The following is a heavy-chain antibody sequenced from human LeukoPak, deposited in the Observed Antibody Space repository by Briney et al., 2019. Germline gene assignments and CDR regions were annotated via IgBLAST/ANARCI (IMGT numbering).Heavy chain of an antibody. D-gene: IGHD1-26*01. CDR2: INHSGST. CDR1: GGSFSGYY. CDR3: ARGVRRVGATLNFDY. J-gene: IGHJ4*02. V-gene: IGHV4-34*01. Sequence: SETLSLTCAVYGGSFSGYYWSWIRQPPGKGLERIGEINHSGSTNYNPSLKSRVTISVDTSKNQLSLKLSSVTAADTAVYYCARGVRRVGATLNFDYWGQGTLVTVSS.